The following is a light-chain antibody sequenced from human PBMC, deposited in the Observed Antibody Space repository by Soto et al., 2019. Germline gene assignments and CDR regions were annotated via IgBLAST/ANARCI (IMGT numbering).Light chain of an antibody. Sequence: QSVLTQPPSTSGTPGQRVTISCSGTSSNIGSNTVNWYQHLPGTAPKLLMHSDKQRPSGVPDRFSGSKSGTSASLAISGLQSEDEGDYYCATWDDSLNAVVFGGGTQLTVL. CDR1: SSNIGSNT. J-gene: IGLJ2*01. CDR3: ATWDDSLNAVV. CDR2: SDK. V-gene: IGLV1-44*01.